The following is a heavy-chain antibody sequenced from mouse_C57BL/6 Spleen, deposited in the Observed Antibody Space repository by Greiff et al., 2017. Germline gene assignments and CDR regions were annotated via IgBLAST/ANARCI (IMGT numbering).Heavy chain of an antibody. J-gene: IGHJ4*01. Sequence: QVQLQQPGAELVKPGASVKLSCKASGYTFTSYWMHWVKQRPGQGLEWIGMIHPNSGSTNYNEKFKSKATLTVDKSSSTAYMQISSLTSEDSAVYYCARESYGKGDAMDYWGQGTSVTVSS. CDR2: IHPNSGST. V-gene: IGHV1-64*01. CDR3: ARESYGKGDAMDY. CDR1: GYTFTSYW. D-gene: IGHD2-10*02.